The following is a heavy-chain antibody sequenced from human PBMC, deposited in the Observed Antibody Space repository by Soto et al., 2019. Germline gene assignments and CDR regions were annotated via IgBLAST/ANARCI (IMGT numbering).Heavy chain of an antibody. CDR3: SHGYYQYFES. CDR2: IKSQTDGGTL. CDR1: GVTLSDVW. D-gene: IGHD5-18*01. Sequence: GGSLRHSCAGSGVTLSDVWMNWVRQAPGKGPEWVGRIKSQTDGGTLDYAAPVKDRFTISRDDSQNTLYLLMNSLKTEDTAVYYCSHGYYQYFESWGQ. V-gene: IGHV3-15*07. J-gene: IGHJ4*02.